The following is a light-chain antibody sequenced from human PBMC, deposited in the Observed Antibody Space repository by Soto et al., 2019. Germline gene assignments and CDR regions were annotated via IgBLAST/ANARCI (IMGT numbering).Light chain of an antibody. Sequence: QPVLTQPPSVSGAPGQRVTISCTGSISNIEVGYDVHCSQQLPGTATKLLIYGNSNRPSGVPDRCSGSKSGSSASLAITGHQAEDEADYYCQSSDSSLSGSVFGGGTKVTVL. CDR3: QSSDSSLSGSV. CDR1: ISNIEVGYD. CDR2: GNS. J-gene: IGLJ2*01. V-gene: IGLV1-40*01.